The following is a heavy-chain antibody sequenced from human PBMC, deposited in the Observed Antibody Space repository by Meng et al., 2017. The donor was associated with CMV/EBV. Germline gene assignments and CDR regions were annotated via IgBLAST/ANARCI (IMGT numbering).Heavy chain of an antibody. J-gene: IGHJ5*02. Sequence: VRRGDAGEEGRKPGTSVQIACKDSVYPFTSYGSSWVRQAPGQGLEWMGWISAYNGNTNYAQKIQGRVTMTTDTSTSTAYMELRSLRSDDTAVYYCARVGGGNWFDPWGQGTLVTVSS. CDR3: ARVGGGNWFDP. D-gene: IGHD3-16*01. CDR1: VYPFTSYG. V-gene: IGHV1-18*01. CDR2: ISAYNGNT.